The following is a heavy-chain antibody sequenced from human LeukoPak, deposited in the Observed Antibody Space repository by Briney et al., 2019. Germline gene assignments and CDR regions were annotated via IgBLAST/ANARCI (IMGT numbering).Heavy chain of an antibody. CDR2: VSCFNGDT. D-gene: IGHD6-19*01. V-gene: IGHV1-18*01. J-gene: IGHJ4*02. CDR3: ARDPTNTSGRYAYFDF. CDR1: GYTFNHHG. Sequence: ASVKVSCKASGYTFNHHGISWVPQAPGQGLEWMGWVSCFNGDTHYAQKFRGRVTMTRDTSTTTAYMELRSLRSDDTALYYCARDPTNTSGRYAYFDFWGQGTLVTVSS.